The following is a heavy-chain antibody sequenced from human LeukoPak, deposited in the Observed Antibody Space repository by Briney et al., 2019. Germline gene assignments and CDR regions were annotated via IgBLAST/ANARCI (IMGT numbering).Heavy chain of an antibody. D-gene: IGHD2-15*01. CDR2: VSSGSSTI. J-gene: IGHJ6*03. CDR3: ARVLRYCSGGNCYSGGLGYMDV. V-gene: IGHV3-11*01. CDR1: GFTFSDYY. Sequence: GGSLRLSCAASGFTFSDYYMSWIRQAPGKALEWVSYVSSGSSTIYYADSVKGRFTVSRDNGKRSLYLHMNSLRAEDTAVYYCARVLRYCSGGNCYSGGLGYMDVWGKGTTVTISS.